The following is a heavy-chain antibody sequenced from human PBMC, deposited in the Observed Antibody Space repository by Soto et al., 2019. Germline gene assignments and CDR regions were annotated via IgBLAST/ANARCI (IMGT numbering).Heavy chain of an antibody. Sequence: SETLSLTCAVYGGSFSGYYWSWIRQPPGKGLEWIGEINHSGSTNYNPSLKSRVTISVDTSKNQFSLKLSSVTAADTAVYYCAVHYYGSGSYYSRFDYWGQGTLVTVLL. V-gene: IGHV4-34*01. CDR1: GGSFSGYY. J-gene: IGHJ4*02. CDR2: INHSGST. CDR3: AVHYYGSGSYYSRFDY. D-gene: IGHD3-10*01.